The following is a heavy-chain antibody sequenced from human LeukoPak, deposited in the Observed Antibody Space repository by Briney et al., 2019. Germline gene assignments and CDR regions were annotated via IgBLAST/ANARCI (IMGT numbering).Heavy chain of an antibody. CDR2: IKQDGSDK. V-gene: IGHV3-7*01. J-gene: IGHJ4*02. D-gene: IGHD7-27*01. Sequence: GGSLRLSCAAAGFTLNKYWMTWVRQAPGKGLEWVANIKQDGSDKHYVSSVKGRFTISRDNAKNSVYLQMNSLRDEDTAIYYCARENWGPDYWGQGTLVTASS. CDR1: GFTLNKYW. CDR3: ARENWGPDY.